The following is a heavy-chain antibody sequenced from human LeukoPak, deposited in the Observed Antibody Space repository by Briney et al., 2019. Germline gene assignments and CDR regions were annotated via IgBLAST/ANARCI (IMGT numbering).Heavy chain of an antibody. D-gene: IGHD2-2*01. CDR1: GGSISSGGYY. V-gene: IGHV4-31*03. Sequence: SETLSLTCTVSGGSISSGGYYWSWIRRHPGKGLEWIGYIYYSGSTYYNPSLKSRVTISVDTSKNQFSLKLSSVTAADTAVYYCARDCSSTSCAYGMDVWGQGTTVTVSS. J-gene: IGHJ6*02. CDR2: IYYSGST. CDR3: ARDCSSTSCAYGMDV.